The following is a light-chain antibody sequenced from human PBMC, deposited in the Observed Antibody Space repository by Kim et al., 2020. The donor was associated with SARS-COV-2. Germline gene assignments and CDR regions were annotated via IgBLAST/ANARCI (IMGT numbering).Light chain of an antibody. CDR1: SSDLGGYDY. J-gene: IGLJ1*01. Sequence: GQSITISCTGTSSDLGGYDYVSWYQQHPGKAPKLMTFDVTKRPSGVSNRFSGSKSGNTASLTISGLQAEDEADYYCSSYTSSSPYVFGTGTKVTVL. V-gene: IGLV2-14*04. CDR3: SSYTSSSPYV. CDR2: DVT.